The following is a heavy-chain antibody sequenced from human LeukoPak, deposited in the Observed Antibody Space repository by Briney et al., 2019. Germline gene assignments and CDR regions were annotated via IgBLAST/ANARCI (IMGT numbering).Heavy chain of an antibody. Sequence: GGSLRLSCAASGFNYSSYWMSWVRQAPGKGLEGVANIKQDGSEKYYVDSVKGRFTISRDNAKNSLYLQMNSLRAEDTAVYDCARDPTEEFDCWGQGTLVTVSS. CDR3: ARDPTEEFDC. V-gene: IGHV3-7*01. J-gene: IGHJ4*02. D-gene: IGHD1-1*01. CDR2: IKQDGSEK. CDR1: GFNYSSYW.